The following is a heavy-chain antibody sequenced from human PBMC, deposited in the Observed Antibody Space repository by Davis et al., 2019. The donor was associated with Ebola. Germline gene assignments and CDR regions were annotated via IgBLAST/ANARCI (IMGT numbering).Heavy chain of an antibody. V-gene: IGHV4-59*01. CDR2: IYYSGST. Sequence: SETLSLTCTVSGGSISSYYWSWIRQPPGKGLEWIGSIYYSGSTYYNPSLKSRVTISVDKSKNQFSLKLSSVTAADTAVYYCARLAAQYYYYYGMDVWGQGTTVTVSS. CDR3: ARLAAQYYYYYGMDV. J-gene: IGHJ6*02. D-gene: IGHD6-25*01. CDR1: GGSISSYY.